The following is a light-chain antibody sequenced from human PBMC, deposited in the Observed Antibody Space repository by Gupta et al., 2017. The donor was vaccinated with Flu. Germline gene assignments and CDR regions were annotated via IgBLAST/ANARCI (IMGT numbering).Light chain of an antibody. V-gene: IGKV3-11*01. CDR1: QSVSTY. CDR2: NAS. J-gene: IGKJ2*01. Sequence: EIVLTQSRDILSLSPGERATLSCRASQSVSTYLAWYQKKPGQAPRLRSYNASQRATGIPARFSVSGSGTDFTLTISIREPEDFAVDFCQKRTSWPPYTFGQGTKLEI. CDR3: QKRTSWPPYT.